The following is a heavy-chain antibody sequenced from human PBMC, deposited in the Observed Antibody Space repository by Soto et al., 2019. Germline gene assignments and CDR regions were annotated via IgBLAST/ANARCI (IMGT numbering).Heavy chain of an antibody. Sequence: RLSCAASGFTFSTYPMTWIRQAPGKGLEGVSSISGSGDNTYYTDSVKGRFTISRDNSENTVYLQMNSLRAEDTAVYYCAKILSTVTSYYYGMDVWGQGTTVTVSS. V-gene: IGHV3-23*01. J-gene: IGHJ6*02. CDR3: AKILSTVTSYYYGMDV. D-gene: IGHD4-17*01. CDR1: GFTFSTYP. CDR2: ISGSGDNT.